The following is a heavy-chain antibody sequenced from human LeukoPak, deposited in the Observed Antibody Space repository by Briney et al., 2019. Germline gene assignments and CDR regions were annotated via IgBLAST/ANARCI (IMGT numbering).Heavy chain of an antibody. V-gene: IGHV3-21*01. CDR2: ISSSSSYI. J-gene: IGHJ4*02. D-gene: IGHD6-13*01. CDR3: ARGQQLVPFDY. CDR1: GFTVSSNY. Sequence: PGGSLRLSCAASGFTVSSNYMTWVRQAPGKGLEWVSSISSSSSYIYYADSVKGRFTISRDNAKNSLYLQMNSLRAEDTAVYYCARGQQLVPFDYWGQGTLVTVSS.